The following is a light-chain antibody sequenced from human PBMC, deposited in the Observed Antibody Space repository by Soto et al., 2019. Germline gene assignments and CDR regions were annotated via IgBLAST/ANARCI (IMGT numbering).Light chain of an antibody. Sequence: EIVLTQSPGTLSLSSGERATLSCRASQSVRSNYLAWYQQKPGQAPRLLIYGASSRATGIPDRFGGSGSGTDFPLTISRLEPEDFAVYYCQQYASSPLTLGGGTKVEIK. V-gene: IGKV3-20*01. CDR3: QQYASSPLT. CDR1: QSVRSNY. CDR2: GAS. J-gene: IGKJ4*01.